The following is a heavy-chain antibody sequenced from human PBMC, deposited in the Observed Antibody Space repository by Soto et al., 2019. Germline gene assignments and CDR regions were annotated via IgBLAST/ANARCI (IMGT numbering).Heavy chain of an antibody. J-gene: IGHJ5*02. CDR1: GVTFCSYA. CDR2: ISGSGGST. Sequence: PGCCLRLSCAASGVTFCSYAVSGVRKATGKGLEWVSAISGSGGSTYYADSVKGRFTISRDNSKNTLYLQMNSLRAEDTAVYYCAKDQIPLYLQFHGSGSPNTSKKLNWFDPWGQGTLVTVSS. D-gene: IGHD3-10*01. V-gene: IGHV3-23*01. CDR3: AKDQIPLYLQFHGSGSPNTSKKLNWFDP.